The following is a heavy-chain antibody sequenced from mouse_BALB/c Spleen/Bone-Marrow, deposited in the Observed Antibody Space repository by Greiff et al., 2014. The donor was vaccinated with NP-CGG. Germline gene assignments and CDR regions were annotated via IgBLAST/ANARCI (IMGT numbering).Heavy chain of an antibody. CDR2: ISDGGSYI. D-gene: IGHD2-14*01. CDR3: TRDRGVQGYAMDY. CDR1: GFTFSDFY. J-gene: IGHJ4*01. Sequence: EVNLVESGGGLVKPGGSLKLSRAASGFTFSDFYMYWVRQTPEKRLEWVATISDGGSYIYYPDSVKGRFTISRDDAKNNLYLQMSSLKSEDTAMYYCTRDRGVQGYAMDYWGQGTSVTVSS. V-gene: IGHV5-4*02.